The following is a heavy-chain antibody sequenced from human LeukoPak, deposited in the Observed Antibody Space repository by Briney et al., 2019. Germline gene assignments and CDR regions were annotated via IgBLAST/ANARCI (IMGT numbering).Heavy chain of an antibody. CDR1: GFTVSSNY. CDR3: TRDQLYCSGGYCYFEY. Sequence: TGGSLRLSCAASGFTVSSNYMSWVRQAPGKGLEWVSVIYGGGSTYYADSVKGRFTISRDNSKNTLYLQMNSLRAEDTAVYSCTRDQLYCSGGYCYFEYWGQGTLVSVSS. D-gene: IGHD2-15*01. CDR2: IYGGGST. V-gene: IGHV3-66*01. J-gene: IGHJ4*02.